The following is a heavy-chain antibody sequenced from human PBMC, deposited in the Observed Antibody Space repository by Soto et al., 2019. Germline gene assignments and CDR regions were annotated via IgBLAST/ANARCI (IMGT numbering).Heavy chain of an antibody. CDR3: ASVMSRGSSPYYYYGMDV. Sequence: QVQLVESGGGVVQPGRSLRLSCAASGFTFSSYALHWVRQAPGKGLEWVAVISYDGSKKYYADSVKGRFTISRDNSKNTLYLQMSSLRSEDTAVYYCASVMSRGSSPYYYYGMDVWGPGATVTVSS. CDR2: ISYDGSKK. D-gene: IGHD6-6*01. CDR1: GFTFSSYA. J-gene: IGHJ6*02. V-gene: IGHV3-30-3*01.